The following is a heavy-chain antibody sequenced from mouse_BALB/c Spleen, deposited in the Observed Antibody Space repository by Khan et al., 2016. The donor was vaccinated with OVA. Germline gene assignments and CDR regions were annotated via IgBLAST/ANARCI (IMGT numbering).Heavy chain of an antibody. Sequence: EVQLQESGAEFVKPGASVKLSCTASGFNIKDTYIHWVKQRPEQGLEWIGKIDPANGKTNYDPKFQGKATITADTSSNTAYLHLSSLTSEDTVVCYCAQSLLLYAMDYWGHGTSVTVSS. V-gene: IGHV14-3*02. CDR2: IDPANGKT. CDR1: GFNIKDTY. D-gene: IGHD1-2*01. CDR3: AQSLLLYAMDY. J-gene: IGHJ4*01.